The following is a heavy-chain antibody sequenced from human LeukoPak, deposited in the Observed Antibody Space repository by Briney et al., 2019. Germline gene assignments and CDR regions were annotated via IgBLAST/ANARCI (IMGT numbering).Heavy chain of an antibody. CDR2: IIPIFGTA. CDR1: GGTFSSYA. CDR3: HYYDSSGYEFDY. Sequence: SVTVSCKASGGTFSSYAISGVRQAPGQGLEWMGRIIPIFGTANYAQKFQGRVTITTDESTSTAYMELSSLRSEDTAVYYCHYYDSSGYEFDYWGQGTLVTVSS. J-gene: IGHJ4*02. D-gene: IGHD3-22*01. V-gene: IGHV1-69*05.